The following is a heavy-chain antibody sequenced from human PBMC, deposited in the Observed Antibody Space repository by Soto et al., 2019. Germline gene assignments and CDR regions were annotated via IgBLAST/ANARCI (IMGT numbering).Heavy chain of an antibody. CDR3: AVQTLGYGSGSPHPLDY. D-gene: IGHD3-10*01. CDR1: GFTFSSYD. Sequence: PGGSLRLSCAASGFTFSSYDVHWVRQATGKGLEWVSAIGTAGDTYYPGSVKGRFTISRENAKNTLYLQMNSLRAEDTAVYYCAVQTLGYGSGSPHPLDYWGQGTLVTVSS. J-gene: IGHJ4*02. CDR2: IGTAGDT. V-gene: IGHV3-13*01.